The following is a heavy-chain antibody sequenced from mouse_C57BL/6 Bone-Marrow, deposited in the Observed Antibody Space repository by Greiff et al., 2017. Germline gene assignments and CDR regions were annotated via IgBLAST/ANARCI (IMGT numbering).Heavy chain of an antibody. CDR1: GFAFSSYG. J-gene: IGHJ4*01. CDR2: ISSGGGYT. Sequence: EVQLVESGGDLVKPGGSLKLSCAASGFAFSSYGMSWVRQTPDKRLEWVATISSGGGYTYYPDSVKGRFTISRDNAKNTLYLQMSSLKSEDTAMYYCARRDYYAMDYWGQGTSVTVSS. CDR3: ARRDYYAMDY. V-gene: IGHV5-6*01.